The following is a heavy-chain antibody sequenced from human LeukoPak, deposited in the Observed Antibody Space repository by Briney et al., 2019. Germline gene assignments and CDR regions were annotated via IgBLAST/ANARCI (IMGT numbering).Heavy chain of an antibody. V-gene: IGHV1-18*01. CDR3: ARGLGVVTAQSEQPKPRYFDL. CDR2: ISGCNGNT. D-gene: IGHD2-21*02. Sequence: ATVTVSCKASCYTFIRFGISWVRQAPGQGLEWMGWISGCNGNTNYAQNLQGRVNMATDTFTSAAYMELRSLRSDDTAVYYCARGLGVVTAQSEQPKPRYFDLWGRGTQVTVSS. CDR1: CYTFIRFG. J-gene: IGHJ2*01.